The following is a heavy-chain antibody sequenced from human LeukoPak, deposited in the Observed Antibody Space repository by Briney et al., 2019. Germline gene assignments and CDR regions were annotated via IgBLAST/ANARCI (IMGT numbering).Heavy chain of an antibody. J-gene: IGHJ3*02. D-gene: IGHD3-10*01. CDR3: ARDGMVRGVIIWDAFDI. V-gene: IGHV3-48*02. CDR2: ISSNSSTI. CDR1: GFTFSSYS. Sequence: GGSLRLSCPASGFTFSSYSMNWVRQAPGKGLEWVSYISSNSSTIYYADTVKGRFTISRDNAKNSLYLQMNSLRDEDTAVYYCARDGMVRGVIIWDAFDIWGQGTMVTVSS.